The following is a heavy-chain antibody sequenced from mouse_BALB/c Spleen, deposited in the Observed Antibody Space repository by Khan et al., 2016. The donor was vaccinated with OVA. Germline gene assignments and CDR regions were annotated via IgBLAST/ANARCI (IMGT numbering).Heavy chain of an antibody. V-gene: IGHV1S137*01. CDR1: RNTFSDSG. J-gene: IGHJ3*01. D-gene: IGHD2-4*01. Sequence: QVQLKESGPELVRPGVSVKISCKGSRNTFSDSGLHWVKQSHAESLEWIGVISIYYENVTYNQKFKGKATMTVDKSSSTAYMELGRLTSEDSAVYYSVRDGITDFAHWGQGTLVTVSA. CDR2: ISIYYENV. CDR3: VRDGITDFAH.